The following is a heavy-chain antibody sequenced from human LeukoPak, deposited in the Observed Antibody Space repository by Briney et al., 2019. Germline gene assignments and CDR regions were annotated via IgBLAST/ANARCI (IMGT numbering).Heavy chain of an antibody. Sequence: ASVKVSCKASGYTFTSYGISWLRQAPGQGLEWMGWISAYNGNANYTQKLQGRVTVTTDTSTSTAYMELRSLRSDDTAVYYCARGAKYYDILTGYRGNLALDYWGQGTLVTVSS. CDR1: GYTFTSYG. J-gene: IGHJ4*02. CDR3: ARGAKYYDILTGYRGNLALDY. D-gene: IGHD3-9*01. CDR2: ISAYNGNA. V-gene: IGHV1-18*04.